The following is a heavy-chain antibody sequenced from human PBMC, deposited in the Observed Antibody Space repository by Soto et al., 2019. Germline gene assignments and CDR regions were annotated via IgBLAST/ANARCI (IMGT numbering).Heavy chain of an antibody. J-gene: IGHJ4*02. CDR1: GGSISSSY. CDR2: ISDSGST. CDR3: ARHGHGYNSEFDY. D-gene: IGHD6-19*01. Sequence: QVQLQESGPGLVKPSETLSLTCTVSGGSISSSYWSWVRQPPGKGLEWIGHISDSGSTKYNPSLNSRVTISVDTSKNQFSLTLNSMTAADTAVYYCARHGHGYNSEFDYWGQGTLVTVSS. V-gene: IGHV4-59*08.